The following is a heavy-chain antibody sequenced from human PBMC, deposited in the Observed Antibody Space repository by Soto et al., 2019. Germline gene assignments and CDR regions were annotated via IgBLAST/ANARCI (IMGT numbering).Heavy chain of an antibody. D-gene: IGHD2-15*01. J-gene: IGHJ4*02. CDR3: ARGDGRGNNFYSALPVDY. CDR2: VYYNGIT. Sequence: QVQLQASGPGLVKPSETLSLTCNVSGVSVSSGGFHWSWIRPPPGKGLEWLGYVYYNGITNYNPSLRSHVTIAVDTSKNQFSRTLAAVTAADTAVYSCARGDGRGNNFYSALPVDYWGQGTLVSVSS. V-gene: IGHV4-61*08. CDR1: GVSVSSGGFH.